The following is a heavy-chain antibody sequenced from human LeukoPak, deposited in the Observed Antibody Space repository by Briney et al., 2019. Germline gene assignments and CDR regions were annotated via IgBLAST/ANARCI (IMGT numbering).Heavy chain of an antibody. CDR1: GLTFSDYA. CDR3: AKDYSDSRVADVFFEY. CDR2: ITSGFTP. D-gene: IGHD2-15*01. Sequence: GGSLRLSCAASGLTFSDYAMSWFRQAPGKGLEWVSGITSGFTPHYADSVKGRFTISRDNSKNTFHLQLNSLRAEDTAVYYCAKDYSDSRVADVFFEYWRQGTLVTVSS. J-gene: IGHJ4*02. V-gene: IGHV3-23*01.